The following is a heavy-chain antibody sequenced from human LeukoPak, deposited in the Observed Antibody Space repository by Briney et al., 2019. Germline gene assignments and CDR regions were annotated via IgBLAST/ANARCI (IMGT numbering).Heavy chain of an antibody. CDR2: IYYSGST. Sequence: SETLSLTCTVSGGSISSGDYYWSWIRQPPGKGLEWIGYIYYSGSTYYNPSLKSRVTISVDTSKNQFSLKQSSVTAADTAVYYCAREDYYGFYFDYWGQGTLVTVSS. CDR3: AREDYYGFYFDY. J-gene: IGHJ4*02. D-gene: IGHD3-10*01. V-gene: IGHV4-30-4*01. CDR1: GGSISSGDYY.